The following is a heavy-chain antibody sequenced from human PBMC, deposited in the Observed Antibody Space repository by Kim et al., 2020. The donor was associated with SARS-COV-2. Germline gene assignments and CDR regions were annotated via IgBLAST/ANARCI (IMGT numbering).Heavy chain of an antibody. V-gene: IGHV1-18*01. CDR3: ARAAQSAVTLTAFDI. CDR2: ISGYVGYT. CDR1: GCNFNSYA. D-gene: IGHD5-18*01. Sequence: ASVKVSCKASGCNFNSYAITWVRRAPGQGLEWMGGISGYVGYTKHTQKFQGRVTITADKSTSTAYMELSGLRSDDTAVYYCARAAQSAVTLTAFDIWG. J-gene: IGHJ3*02.